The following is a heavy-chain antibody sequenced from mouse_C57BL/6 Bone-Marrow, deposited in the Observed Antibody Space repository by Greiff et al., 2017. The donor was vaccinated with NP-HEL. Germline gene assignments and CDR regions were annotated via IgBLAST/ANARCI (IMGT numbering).Heavy chain of an antibody. Sequence: QVQLKESGAELVRPGTSVKVSCKASGYAFTNYLIEWVKQRPGQGLEWIGVINPGSGGSHYNEKFKGKATLTADKSSSTAYMQLSSLTSEDSAVYFCARGGMYYGLHWYFDVWGTGTTVTVSS. V-gene: IGHV1-54*01. D-gene: IGHD1-2*01. J-gene: IGHJ1*03. CDR3: ARGGMYYGLHWYFDV. CDR1: GYAFTNYL. CDR2: INPGSGGS.